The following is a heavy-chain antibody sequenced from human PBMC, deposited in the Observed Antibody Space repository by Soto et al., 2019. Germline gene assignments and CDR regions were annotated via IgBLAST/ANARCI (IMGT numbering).Heavy chain of an antibody. CDR1: GGTFSTYA. D-gene: IGHD6-19*01. CDR2: IIPLFGTA. CDR3: ASPKGSNSSGYYYFDF. V-gene: IGHV1-69*01. J-gene: IGHJ4*02. Sequence: QVQLEQSGAEVKQPGSSVRVSCKTSGGTFSTYAINWVRQAPGQGLEWMGAIIPLFGTADYSQKFQGRVTITADESTSTAYMELSSLRSDDTAVYFCASPKGSNSSGYYYFDFWGQGTLVTV.